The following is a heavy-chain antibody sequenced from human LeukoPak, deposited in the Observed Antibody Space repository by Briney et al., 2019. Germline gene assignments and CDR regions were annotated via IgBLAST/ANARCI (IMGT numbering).Heavy chain of an antibody. CDR3: AKGPTYSSSSLFDY. J-gene: IGHJ4*02. D-gene: IGHD6-6*01. CDR1: GFTFHDYA. Sequence: PGGSLRLSCAASGFTFHDYAMHWVRQAPGKGLEWVSGISWNGGTIDYADSVKGRFTISRDNAKNSLYLQMNSLRPEDMALYYCAKGPTYSSSSLFDYWGQGIPVAVSS. CDR2: ISWNGGTI. V-gene: IGHV3-9*03.